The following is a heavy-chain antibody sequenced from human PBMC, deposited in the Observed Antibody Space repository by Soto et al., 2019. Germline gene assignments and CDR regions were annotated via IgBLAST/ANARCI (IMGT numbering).Heavy chain of an antibody. CDR1: GFDFRGTG. V-gene: IGHV3-30*18. CDR3: AKVAASSWHANWFAP. Sequence: AGGSLRLSXKASGFDFRGTGMHWVRQAPGKGLEWVAVISYDENTKDYGDSVKGRFTVSRDNSNNTLYLQMHSLTSDDTAVYYCAKVAASSWHANWFAPWGQGTLVTVSS. J-gene: IGHJ5*02. CDR2: ISYDENTK. D-gene: IGHD6-13*01.